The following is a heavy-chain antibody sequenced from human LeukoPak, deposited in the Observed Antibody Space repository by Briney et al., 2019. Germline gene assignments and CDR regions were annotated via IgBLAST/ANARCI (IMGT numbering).Heavy chain of an antibody. V-gene: IGHV3-23*01. D-gene: IGHD4-23*01. CDR3: ANGQSATVAPSHFDC. Sequence: PGGSLRLSCAASGFTFSSYAMSWVRQAPGKGLEWVSAISGSGGSTYYADSVKGRFTISRDNSKNTLYLQMNSLRAEDTAVYYCANGQSATVAPSHFDCWGQGTLVTVSS. J-gene: IGHJ4*02. CDR2: ISGSGGST. CDR1: GFTFSSYA.